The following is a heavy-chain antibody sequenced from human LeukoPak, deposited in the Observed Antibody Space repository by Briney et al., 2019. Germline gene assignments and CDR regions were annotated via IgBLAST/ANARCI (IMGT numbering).Heavy chain of an antibody. CDR3: AKDPSGSSGYYLFDY. J-gene: IGHJ4*02. D-gene: IGHD3-22*01. Sequence: GGALRLSCAASGFTFSSYAMSWVRQAPGKGLEWVSAISGSGGSTYYADSVKGRFTISRDNSNNTLYLQMNSLRAEDTAVYYCAKDPSGSSGYYLFDYWGQGTLVTVSS. CDR2: ISGSGGST. CDR1: GFTFSSYA. V-gene: IGHV3-23*01.